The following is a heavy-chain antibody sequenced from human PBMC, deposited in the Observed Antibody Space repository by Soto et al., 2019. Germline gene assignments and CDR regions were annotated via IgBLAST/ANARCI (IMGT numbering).Heavy chain of an antibody. CDR1: GFTFSSYA. D-gene: IGHD3-22*01. CDR3: ARDAAYYDSSGPEAFEI. CDR2: ISGSGGST. J-gene: IGHJ3*02. V-gene: IGHV3-23*01. Sequence: GGSLRLSCAASGFTFSSYAMSWVRQAPGKGLEWVSAISGSGGSTYYADSVKGRFTISRDNSKNTLYLQMNSRRAEDTAGYYLARDAAYYDSSGPEAFEIWGQGSMVTVSS.